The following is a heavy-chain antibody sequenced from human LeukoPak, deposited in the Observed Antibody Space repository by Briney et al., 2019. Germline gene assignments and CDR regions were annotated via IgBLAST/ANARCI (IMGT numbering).Heavy chain of an antibody. J-gene: IGHJ5*02. V-gene: IGHV3-7*01. Sequence: QAGGSLRLSCAASGFTFSSYWMSWVCQAPGKGLEWVANIKQDGSEKYYVDSVKGRFTISRDNAKNSLYLQMNSLRAEDTAVYYCASTNYRGGSTGYNWFDPWGQGTLVTVSS. CDR1: GFTFSSYW. CDR3: ASTNYRGGSTGYNWFDP. D-gene: IGHD2-15*01. CDR2: IKQDGSEK.